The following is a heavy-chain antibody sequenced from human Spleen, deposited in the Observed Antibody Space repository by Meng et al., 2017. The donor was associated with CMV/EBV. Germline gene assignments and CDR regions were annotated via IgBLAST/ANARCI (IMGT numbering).Heavy chain of an antibody. J-gene: IGHJ4*02. CDR3: ARVTEYGGNCFDS. D-gene: IGHD4/OR15-4a*01. Sequence: CAVSGTSISTSNWWSWGRQPPNKGLEWIGEVYHSGYTNYNPSLKSRVTMSVDRSKNQFSLKFSPVTAADTAVYYCARVTEYGGNCFDSWGQGTLVTVSS. CDR2: VYHSGYT. CDR1: GTSISTSNW. V-gene: IGHV4-4*02.